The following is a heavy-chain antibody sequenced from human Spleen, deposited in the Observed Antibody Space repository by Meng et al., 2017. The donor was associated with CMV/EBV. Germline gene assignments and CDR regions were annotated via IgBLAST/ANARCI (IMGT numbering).Heavy chain of an antibody. CDR1: GFTFSDYY. V-gene: IGHV3-11*01. J-gene: IGHJ6*02. CDR2: INRTSITM. Sequence: GESLKISCAASGFTFSDYYMRWIRQAPGKGLEWVSDINRTSITMYYADSVKGRFTVSRDNAKNSLCLQMNSLRAEDTAVYYCARDRTTVTTLRMDVWGQGTTVTVSS. D-gene: IGHD4-11*01. CDR3: ARDRTTVTTLRMDV.